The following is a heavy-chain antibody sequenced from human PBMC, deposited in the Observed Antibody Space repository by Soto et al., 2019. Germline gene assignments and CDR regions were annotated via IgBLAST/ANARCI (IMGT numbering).Heavy chain of an antibody. Sequence: PSETLSLTCTVSGGSVSSGSYYWSWIRQPPGKGLEWIGYIYYSGSTNYNPSLKSRVTISVDTSKNQFSLKLSSVTAADTAVYYCARGQGYYYDSSGYYHDAFDIWGQGTMVTVSS. CDR1: GGSVSSGSYY. J-gene: IGHJ3*02. D-gene: IGHD3-22*01. CDR3: ARGQGYYYDSSGYYHDAFDI. V-gene: IGHV4-61*01. CDR2: IYYSGST.